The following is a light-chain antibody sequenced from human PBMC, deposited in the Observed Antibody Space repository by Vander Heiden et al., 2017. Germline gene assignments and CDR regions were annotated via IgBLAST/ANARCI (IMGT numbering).Light chain of an antibody. CDR3: QSYDSSLSGYVV. Sequence: SVLTQPPSVSGAPGQRVTISCTGSSSNIGAGYDVHWYQQLPGTAPKLLIYGNSNRPSGVPDRFSGSKSGTSASLAITGLQAEDEADYYCQSYDSSLSGYVVFGGGTKLTGL. CDR1: SSNIGAGYD. J-gene: IGLJ2*01. CDR2: GNS. V-gene: IGLV1-40*01.